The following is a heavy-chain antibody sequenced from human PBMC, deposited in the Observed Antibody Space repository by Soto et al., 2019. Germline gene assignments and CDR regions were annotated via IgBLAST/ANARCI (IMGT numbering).Heavy chain of an antibody. CDR3: ARGLKAGGPKDAFDI. CDR1: GYTFTSYY. CDR2: INPSGGST. D-gene: IGHD2-8*01. J-gene: IGHJ3*02. V-gene: IGHV1-46*01. Sequence: GASVKVSCKASGYTFTSYYMHWVRQAPGQGLEWMGIINPSGGSTSYAQKFQGRVTMTRDTSTSTVYMELSSLRSEDTAVYYCARGLKAGGPKDAFDIWGQGTMVTVSS.